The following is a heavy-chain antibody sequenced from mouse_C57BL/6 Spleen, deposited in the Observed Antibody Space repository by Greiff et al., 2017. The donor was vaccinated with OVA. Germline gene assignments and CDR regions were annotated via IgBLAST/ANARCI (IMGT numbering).Heavy chain of an antibody. CDR3: ARSRDGYYGWFAY. D-gene: IGHD2-3*01. Sequence: EVQGVESGPGLAKPSQTLSLTCSVTGYSITSDYWNWIRKFPGNKLEYMGYISYSGSTYYNPSLKSRISITRDTSKNQYYLQLNSVTTEDTATYYCARSRDGYYGWFAYWGQGTLVTVSA. V-gene: IGHV3-8*01. CDR2: ISYSGST. CDR1: GYSITSDY. J-gene: IGHJ3*01.